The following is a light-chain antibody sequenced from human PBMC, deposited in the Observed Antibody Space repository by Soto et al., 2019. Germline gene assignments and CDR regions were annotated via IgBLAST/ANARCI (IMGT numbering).Light chain of an antibody. J-gene: IGKJ4*01. CDR1: QTVRNNY. CDR3: QQFSSYPLT. Sequence: EFVLTQSPGTLSLSPGERATLSCRASQTVRNNYLAWYQQKPGQAPRLLIYDASSRATGIPDRLSGGGSGTDFTLTTSRLEPEDVAVYYGQQFSSYPLTFGAVTKVDIX. V-gene: IGKV3-20*01. CDR2: DAS.